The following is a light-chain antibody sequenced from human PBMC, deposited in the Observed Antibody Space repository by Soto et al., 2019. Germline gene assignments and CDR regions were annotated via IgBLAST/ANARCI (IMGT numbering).Light chain of an antibody. CDR2: GAS. CDR3: XXXNNWPRGT. V-gene: IGKV3-15*01. CDR1: QSVSSN. Sequence: EIVMTQSPATLSVSPGERATLSCRASQSVSSNLAWYQQKPGQAPRLLIYGASTRATGIPARFSGSGSETEXXXXXXXXQSAXFAVXXXXXXNNWPRGTFGQGTKLEIK. J-gene: IGKJ2*02.